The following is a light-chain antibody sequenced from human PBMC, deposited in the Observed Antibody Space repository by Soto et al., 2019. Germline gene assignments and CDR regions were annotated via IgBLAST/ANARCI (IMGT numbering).Light chain of an antibody. CDR2: AAS. V-gene: IGKV1D-12*01. CDR1: QGISRS. J-gene: IGKJ5*01. Sequence: IQMTQSQSSVSASVGDRVTISCQASQGISRSLAWYQQKPGKAPKFLIYAASSLQSGVPSRFSGSGFGTDFTLTISSLQPEDSAIYYCQQADTFPVTFGQGTRLEIK. CDR3: QQADTFPVT.